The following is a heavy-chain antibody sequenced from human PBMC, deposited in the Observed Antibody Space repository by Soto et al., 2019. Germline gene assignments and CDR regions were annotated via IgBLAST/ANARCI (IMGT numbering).Heavy chain of an antibody. CDR2: FDPEDGGT. V-gene: IGHV1-24*01. J-gene: IGHJ6*02. CDR3: ATNKAYYDFWSGYAVYGMDV. CDR1: GYTLTELS. D-gene: IGHD3-3*01. Sequence: ASVKVSCKVSGYTLTELSMHWVRQAPGKGLEWMGGFDPEDGGTIYAQKFQGRVTMTEDTSTDTAYMELSSLRSEDTAVYYCATNKAYYDFWSGYAVYGMDVWGQGTTVTVSS.